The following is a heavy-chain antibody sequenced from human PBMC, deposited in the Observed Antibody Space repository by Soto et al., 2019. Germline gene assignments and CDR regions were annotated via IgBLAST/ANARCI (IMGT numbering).Heavy chain of an antibody. V-gene: IGHV3-48*03. CDR2: IRANDESI. CDR3: ARETLRDAIDI. CDR1: GFGFRSYE. Sequence: GSLRLSCVASGFGFRSYEMNWVRQAPGKGLGWVSNIRANDESIYYADSVKGRVSVSRDNAKNSLFLEMNSLRVDDTAVYYCARETLRDAIDIWGQGTMVTVSS. J-gene: IGHJ3*02.